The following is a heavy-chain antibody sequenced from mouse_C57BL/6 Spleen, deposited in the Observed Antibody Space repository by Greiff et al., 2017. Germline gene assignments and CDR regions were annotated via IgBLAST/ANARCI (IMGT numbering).Heavy chain of an antibody. CDR3: ARESYSNHWYFDV. CDR1: GFTFSDYG. D-gene: IGHD2-5*01. Sequence: EVKLMESGGGLVKPGGSLKLSCAASGFTFSDYGMHWVRQAPEKGLEWVAYISSGSSTIYYADTVKGRFTISRDNAKNTLFLQMTSLRSEDTAMYYCARESYSNHWYFDVWGTGTTVTVSS. J-gene: IGHJ1*03. CDR2: ISSGSSTI. V-gene: IGHV5-17*01.